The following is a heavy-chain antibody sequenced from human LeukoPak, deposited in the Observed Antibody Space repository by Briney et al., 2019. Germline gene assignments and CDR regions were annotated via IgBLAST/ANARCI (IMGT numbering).Heavy chain of an antibody. CDR3: ARARVRKYGGNPNPVPYYMDV. CDR2: ISGSGGST. Sequence: PGGSLRLSCAASGFTFSSYAMSWVRQAPGKGLEWVSGISGSGGSTYYADSVKGRFTISRDNSKNTMYLQMNSLRAEDTAVYYCARARVRKYGGNPNPVPYYMDVWGKGTTVTVSS. J-gene: IGHJ6*03. D-gene: IGHD4-23*01. V-gene: IGHV3-23*01. CDR1: GFTFSSYA.